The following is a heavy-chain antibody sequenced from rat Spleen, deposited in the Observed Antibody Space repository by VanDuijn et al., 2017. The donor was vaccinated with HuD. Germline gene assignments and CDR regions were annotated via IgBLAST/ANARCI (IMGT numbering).Heavy chain of an antibody. D-gene: IGHD1-9*01. Sequence: EVQLVESDGGLVQPGRSLKLSCAASGFTFSDYGMHWIRQSPRKGLEWVASISPTGVNNYYRDSVKGRFTISRNNAKNTQYLQMDSLRSEDTATYYCARMRYTYYGYNPFAYWGQGTLVTVSS. CDR3: ARMRYTYYGYNPFAY. CDR2: ISPTGVNN. CDR1: GFTFSDYG. J-gene: IGHJ3*01. V-gene: IGHV5S14*01.